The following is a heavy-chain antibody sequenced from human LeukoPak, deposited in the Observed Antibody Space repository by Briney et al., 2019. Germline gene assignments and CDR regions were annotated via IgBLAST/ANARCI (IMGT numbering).Heavy chain of an antibody. Sequence: GASVKVSCKVSGYTFTGYYMHWVRQAPGQGLEWMGWINPNSGGTNYAQKFQGRVTMTRDTSISTAYMELSRLRSDDTAVYYCARDRSWAIFGVVIMYYFDYWGQGTLVTVSS. V-gene: IGHV1-2*02. J-gene: IGHJ4*02. D-gene: IGHD3-3*01. CDR1: GYTFTGYY. CDR3: ARDRSWAIFGVVIMYYFDY. CDR2: INPNSGGT.